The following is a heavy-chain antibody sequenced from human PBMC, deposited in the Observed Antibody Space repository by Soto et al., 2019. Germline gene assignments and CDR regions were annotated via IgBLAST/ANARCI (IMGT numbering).Heavy chain of an antibody. CDR2: IIPIFGTA. Sequence: GASVKVSCKASGGTFSSYAISWVRQAPGQGLEWMGGIIPIFGTANYAQKFQGRVTITADESTSTAYMELSSLRSEDTAVYYCARDLSYYDSSGGAEYFQHWGQGTLVTVSS. V-gene: IGHV1-69*13. J-gene: IGHJ1*01. D-gene: IGHD3-22*01. CDR3: ARDLSYYDSSGGAEYFQH. CDR1: GGTFSSYA.